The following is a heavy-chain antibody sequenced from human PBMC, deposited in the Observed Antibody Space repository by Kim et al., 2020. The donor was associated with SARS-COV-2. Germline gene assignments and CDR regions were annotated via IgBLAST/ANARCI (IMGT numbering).Heavy chain of an antibody. CDR2: T. Sequence: THYNPSLKSRVTRSVDTSNNQVSLKLNSVAAADAAVYYCARGAWQSVAVDFWGQGTLVTVSS. J-gene: IGHJ4*02. V-gene: IGHV4-59*09. CDR3: ARGAWQSVAVDF. D-gene: IGHD6-19*01.